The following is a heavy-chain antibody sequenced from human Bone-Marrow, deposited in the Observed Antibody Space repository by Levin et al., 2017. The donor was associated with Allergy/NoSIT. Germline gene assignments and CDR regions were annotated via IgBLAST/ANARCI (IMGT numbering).Heavy chain of an antibody. CDR1: GFLFTSYV. J-gene: IGHJ4*02. CDR3: SKSAEPTWGGQLLPGV. V-gene: IGHV3-23*01. D-gene: IGHD3-16*01. CDR2: ISASGDNT. Sequence: GGSLRLSYAASGFLFTSYVMTWVRQAPGKGLEWVSTISASGDNTYYADSVKGRFTISRDNSKNTLYLQMNSLRAEDTAVYYCSKSAEPTWGGQLLPGVWGQGTRVTVSS.